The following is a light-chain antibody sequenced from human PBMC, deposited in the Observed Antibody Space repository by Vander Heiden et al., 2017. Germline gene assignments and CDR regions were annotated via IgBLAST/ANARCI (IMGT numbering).Light chain of an antibody. CDR1: SSNIGNNY. Sequence: TNSCSGSSSNIGNNYVSWYQQLPGTAPKLLIYDNNKRPSGIPDRCSGSKSGTSATLGITGLQTGDEADYYCGTWDSSLSAGVFGGGTKLTVL. CDR3: GTWDSSLSAGV. V-gene: IGLV1-51*01. CDR2: DNN. J-gene: IGLJ2*01.